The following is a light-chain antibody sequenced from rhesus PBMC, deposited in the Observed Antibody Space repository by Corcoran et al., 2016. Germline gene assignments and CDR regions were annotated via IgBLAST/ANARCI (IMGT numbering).Light chain of an antibody. CDR3: LQYSSGPWT. CDR1: QTISSW. J-gene: IGKJ1*01. Sequence: IQMTQSPSSLPASVGDTVTFTCGSSQTISSWLDWYQQKPGNAPHLLIYKASRLQSGVPSRFSGGGSGTDFTLTINRLQPEDFATYYYLQYSSGPWTFGQRTKVEIK. CDR2: KAS. V-gene: IGKV1-22*01.